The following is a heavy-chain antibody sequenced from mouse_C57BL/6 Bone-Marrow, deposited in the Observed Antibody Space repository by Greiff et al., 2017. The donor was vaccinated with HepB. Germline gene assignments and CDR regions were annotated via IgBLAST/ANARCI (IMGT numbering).Heavy chain of an antibody. V-gene: IGHV5-9-1*02. CDR2: ISSGGDYI. D-gene: IGHD2-1*01. CDR1: GFTFSSYA. J-gene: IGHJ3*01. Sequence: EVQVVESGEGLVKPGGSLKLSCAASGFTFSSYAMSWVRQTPEKRLEWVAYISSGGDYIYYADTVKGRFTISRDNARNTLYLQMSSLKSEDTAMYYCTREDGNYWGVAYWGQGTLVTVSA. CDR3: TREDGNYWGVAY.